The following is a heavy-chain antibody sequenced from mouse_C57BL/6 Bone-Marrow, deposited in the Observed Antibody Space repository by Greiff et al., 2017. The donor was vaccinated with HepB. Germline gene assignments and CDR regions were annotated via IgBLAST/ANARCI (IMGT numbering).Heavy chain of an antibody. CDR3: ARGGVSRGYFDV. Sequence: VQLQQSGTVLARPGASVKMSCKTSGYTFTSYWMHWVKQRPGQGLEWIGAIYPGNSDTSYNQKFKGKAKLTAVTSASTAYMELSSLTNEDSAVYYCARGGVSRGYFDVWGTGTTVTVSS. CDR2: IYPGNSDT. J-gene: IGHJ1*03. V-gene: IGHV1-5*01. CDR1: GYTFTSYW.